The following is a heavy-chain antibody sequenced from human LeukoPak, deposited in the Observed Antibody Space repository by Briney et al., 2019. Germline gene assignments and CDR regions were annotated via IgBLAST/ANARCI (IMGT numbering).Heavy chain of an antibody. J-gene: IGHJ6*03. CDR1: GYTFTGYY. V-gene: IGHV1-2*02. CDR2: INPNSGGT. CDR3: ARAPPWRHYYYYMDV. D-gene: IGHD5-12*01. Sequence: ASVKVSCKTSGYTFTGYYMHWVRQAPGQGLEWMGWINPNSGGTNYAQKFQGRVTMTRDTSISTAYMELSRLRSDDTAVYYCARAPPWRHYYYYMDVWGKGTTVTVSS.